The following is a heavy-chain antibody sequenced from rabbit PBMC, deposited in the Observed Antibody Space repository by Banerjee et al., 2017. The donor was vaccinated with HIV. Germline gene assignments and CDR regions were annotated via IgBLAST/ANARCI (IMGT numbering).Heavy chain of an antibody. V-gene: IGHV1S7*01. J-gene: IGHJ4*01. CDR1: GFDFSSYY. CDR2: IDPVFGSA. D-gene: IGHD1-1*01. Sequence: QLKESGGGLVQPGGSLRLSCKASGFDFSSYYMSWVRQAPGKGLEWIGYIDPVFGSAYYASWVNGRFSISRENTQNTVSLQLNSLTAADTATYFCARDPAYSSGSGSAIPYLWGPGTLVTVS. CDR3: ARDPAYSSGSGSAIPYL.